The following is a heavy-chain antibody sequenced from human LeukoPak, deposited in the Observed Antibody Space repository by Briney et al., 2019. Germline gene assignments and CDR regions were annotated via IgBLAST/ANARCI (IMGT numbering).Heavy chain of an antibody. V-gene: IGHV1-69*05. CDR3: ARGHPDYDSSGYYCCYFDY. D-gene: IGHD3-22*01. Sequence: ASVKVSCKASGGTFSSYAISWVRQAPGQGLEWMGGIIPIFGSANYAQKFQGRVTITTDESTSTAYMELSSLRSEDTAVYYCARGHPDYDSSGYYCCYFDYWGQGTLVTVSS. CDR1: GGTFSSYA. J-gene: IGHJ4*02. CDR2: IIPIFGSA.